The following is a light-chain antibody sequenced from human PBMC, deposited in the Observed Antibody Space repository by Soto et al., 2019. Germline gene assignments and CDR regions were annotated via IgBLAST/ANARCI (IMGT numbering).Light chain of an antibody. V-gene: IGKV3-11*01. CDR1: QSVSSY. J-gene: IGKJ5*01. CDR2: DAS. CDR3: QQRTDWIT. Sequence: EIVLTQSPATLSLSPGERATLSCRTSQSVSSYLAWYQQKPGQAPRLLIHDASNRATGIPDRFSGSWSETDFTLTISSLEPEDFAVYYCQQRTDWITFGQGTRLEI.